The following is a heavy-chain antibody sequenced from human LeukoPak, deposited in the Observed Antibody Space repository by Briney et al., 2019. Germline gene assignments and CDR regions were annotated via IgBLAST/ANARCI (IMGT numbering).Heavy chain of an antibody. CDR1: GGSISSYY. D-gene: IGHD3-22*01. CDR2: IYYSGST. CDR3: ARDVPMGYYDSSGHRGYYYGMDA. J-gene: IGHJ6*02. V-gene: IGHV4-59*01. Sequence: SETLSLTCTVSGGSISSYYWSWIRQPPGKGLEWIGYIYYSGSTNYNPSLKSRVTISVDTSKNQFSLKLSSVTAADTAVYYCARDVPMGYYDSSGHRGYYYGMDAWGQGTTVTVSS.